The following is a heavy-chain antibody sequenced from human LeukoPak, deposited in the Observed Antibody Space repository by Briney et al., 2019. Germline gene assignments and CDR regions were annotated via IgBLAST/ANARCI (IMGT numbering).Heavy chain of an antibody. J-gene: IGHJ5*02. Sequence: SETLSLTCTVSGGSISSYYWSWIRQPPGKGLEWIGYIYYSGSTNYNPSLKSRVTISVDTSKNQFSLKLSSVTAADTAVYYCARESITIFGVGTGFDPWGQGTLVTVSS. CDR2: IYYSGST. D-gene: IGHD3-3*01. CDR1: GGSISSYY. CDR3: ARESITIFGVGTGFDP. V-gene: IGHV4-59*01.